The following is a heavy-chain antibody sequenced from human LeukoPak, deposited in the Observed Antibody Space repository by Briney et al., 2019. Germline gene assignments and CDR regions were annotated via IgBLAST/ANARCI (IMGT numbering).Heavy chain of an antibody. CDR3: ARAPGGTMPLGY. CDR2: IYYSRST. Sequence: PSETLSLTCTVSGGSISSSSYYWDWIRQPPGKGLEWIGTIYYSRSTYYNPSLKSRVTISVDTSKNQFSLKLGSVTAADTAVYYCARAPGGTMPLGYWGQGTLVTVSS. D-gene: IGHD2-2*01. CDR1: GGSISSSSYY. J-gene: IGHJ4*02. V-gene: IGHV4-39*01.